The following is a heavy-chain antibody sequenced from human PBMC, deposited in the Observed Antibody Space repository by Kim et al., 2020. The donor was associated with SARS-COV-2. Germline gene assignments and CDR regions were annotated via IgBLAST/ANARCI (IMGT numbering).Heavy chain of an antibody. CDR2: INTNNGNP. V-gene: IGHV7-4-1*01. CDR3: AVASAKFVDAFDV. Sequence: ASVKVSCKGSGYIFTSYAVNWVRQAPGQGLEWMAWINTNNGNPTYAQGFTGRFVFSSDTSVTTAYLEIGGLKAADTAVYFCAVASAKFVDAFDVWGQGTMVTVS. D-gene: IGHD6-19*01. CDR1: GYIFTSYA. J-gene: IGHJ3*01.